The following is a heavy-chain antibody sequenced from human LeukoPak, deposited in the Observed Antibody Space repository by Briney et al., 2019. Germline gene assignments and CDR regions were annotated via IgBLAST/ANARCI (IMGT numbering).Heavy chain of an antibody. J-gene: IGHJ5*02. Sequence: SETLSLTCAVYGGSFSGYYWSWIRQPPGKGLEWIGEINHSGSTNYNPSLKSRVTISVDTSKNQFSLELSSVTAADTAVYYCARRSLGVRGVISWFDPWGQGTLVTVSS. CDR1: GGSFSGYY. CDR2: INHSGST. V-gene: IGHV4-34*01. D-gene: IGHD3-10*01. CDR3: ARRSLGVRGVISWFDP.